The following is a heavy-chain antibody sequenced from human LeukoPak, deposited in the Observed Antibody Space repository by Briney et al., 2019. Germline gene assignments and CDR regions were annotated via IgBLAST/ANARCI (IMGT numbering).Heavy chain of an antibody. CDR3: AKVARDARPRDYYYYYMDV. J-gene: IGHJ6*03. CDR2: IRYDGSNK. CDR1: GFTFSSYG. V-gene: IGHV3-30*02. Sequence: PGGSLRLSCAASGFTFSSYGMHWVRRAPGKGLEWVAFIRYDGSNKYYADSVKGRFTISRDNSKNTLYLQMNSLRAEDTAVYYCAKVARDARPRDYYYYYMDVWGKGTTVTVSS.